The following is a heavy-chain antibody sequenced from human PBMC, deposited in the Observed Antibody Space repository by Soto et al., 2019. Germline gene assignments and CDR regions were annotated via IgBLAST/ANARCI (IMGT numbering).Heavy chain of an antibody. J-gene: IGHJ6*02. CDR1: GFTFSNAW. CDR3: TTDPAYSGYGIPEDYYYYGMDV. CDR2: IKSKTDGGTT. Sequence: EVQLVESGGGLVKPGGSLRLSCAASGFTFSNAWMNWVRQAPGKGLEWVGRIKSKTDGGTTDYAAPVKGRFTISRDDSKNTLYLQMNSLKTEDTAVYYCTTDPAYSGYGIPEDYYYYGMDVWGQGTTVTVSS. D-gene: IGHD5-12*01. V-gene: IGHV3-15*07.